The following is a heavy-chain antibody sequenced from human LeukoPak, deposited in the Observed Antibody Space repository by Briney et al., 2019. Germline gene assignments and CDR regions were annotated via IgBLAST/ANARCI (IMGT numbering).Heavy chain of an antibody. CDR3: ARAYSSSWDRKYYFDY. CDR2: IKPSGGST. J-gene: IGHJ4*02. V-gene: IGHV1-46*01. Sequence: ASVTVSCKAFGYTFTSNYMHWVRQAPGQGLEWMGIIKPSGGSTNYAQKFQGRVTMTRDMSTSTVYMELSSLRSEDTAVYYCARAYSSSWDRKYYFDYWGQGTLVTVSS. CDR1: GYTFTSNY. D-gene: IGHD6-13*01.